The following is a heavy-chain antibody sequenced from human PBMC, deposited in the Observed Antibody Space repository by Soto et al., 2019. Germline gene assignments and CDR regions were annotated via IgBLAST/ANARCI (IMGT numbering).Heavy chain of an antibody. Sequence: VGSLRLSCAASGFICSSYDMSWVRQAPGKGLEWVSTILVDGRTFYVDSVKGRFTISRDSSQNTVYLQMNSLTAGDTALYYCAKATATGGGAFDICGQGTMVTVS. CDR3: AKATATGGGAFDI. CDR1: GFICSSYD. V-gene: IGHV3-23*01. J-gene: IGHJ3*02. CDR2: ILVDGRT. D-gene: IGHD2-8*02.